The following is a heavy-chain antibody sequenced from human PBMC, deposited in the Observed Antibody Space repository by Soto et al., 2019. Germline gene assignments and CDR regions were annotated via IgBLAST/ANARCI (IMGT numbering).Heavy chain of an antibody. Sequence: EVQLVESGGGLVQPGGSLRLSCAASGLTFSSSWMHWVRQAQGKGLVWVSRINTDGSSTTYADSVKGRFTISRDNTKNTLYLQMNSLRVEDTAVYYCARASGSNIHFDYWGQGTLVTVSS. V-gene: IGHV3-74*01. CDR3: ARASGSNIHFDY. J-gene: IGHJ4*02. CDR1: GLTFSSSW. CDR2: INTDGSST. D-gene: IGHD1-26*01.